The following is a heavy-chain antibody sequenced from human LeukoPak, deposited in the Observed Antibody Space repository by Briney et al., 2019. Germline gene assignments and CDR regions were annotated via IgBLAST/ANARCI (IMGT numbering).Heavy chain of an antibody. Sequence: SVKVSCKASGGTFSSYAVTWVRQAPGHGLEWMGGILPIFNTSNYAQKFQGRVTITADESTSTAYMELSSLRSEDTAVYYCARSGVGATFIPYYFDYWGQGTLVTVSS. CDR3: ARSGVGATFIPYYFDY. V-gene: IGHV1-69*13. J-gene: IGHJ4*02. D-gene: IGHD1-26*01. CDR1: GGTFSSYA. CDR2: ILPIFNTS.